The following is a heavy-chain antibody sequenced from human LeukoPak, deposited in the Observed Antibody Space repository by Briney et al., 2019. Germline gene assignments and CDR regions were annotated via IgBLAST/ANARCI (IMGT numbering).Heavy chain of an antibody. CDR2: ISAYNGNT. CDR3: ARVRAYDILPGIHLQVGLTGDY. V-gene: IGHV1-18*01. D-gene: IGHD3-9*01. CDR1: GYTFTSYG. Sequence: AAVKVSCKASGYTFTSYGISWVRQAPGQGLEWMGWISAYNGNTNYAQKLQGRVTMTTDTSTSTAYMELRSLRYDDTAVYYCARVRAYDILPGIHLQVGLTGDYWGQGTLVTVSS. J-gene: IGHJ4*02.